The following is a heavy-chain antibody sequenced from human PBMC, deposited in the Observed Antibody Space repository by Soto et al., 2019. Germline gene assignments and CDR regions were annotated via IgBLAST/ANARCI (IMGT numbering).Heavy chain of an antibody. CDR3: ARITTTFGDLLFYFAF. CDR2: INAGNGNT. V-gene: IGHV1-3*01. J-gene: IGHJ4*02. D-gene: IGHD3-10*01. CDR1: GYTFTNYA. Sequence: QVQLVQSGAEVKKPGASVRVSCKASGYTFTNYALHWVRQAPGQRLEWMGWINAGNGNTKYSQKFQDRVTFTRDTSASTAYMDLRSLRSEDTAVYYCARITTTFGDLLFYFAFWGQGTQVTVSS.